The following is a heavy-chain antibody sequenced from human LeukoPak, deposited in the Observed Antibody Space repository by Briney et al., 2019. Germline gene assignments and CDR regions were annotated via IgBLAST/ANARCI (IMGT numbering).Heavy chain of an antibody. Sequence: GASVKVSCKASGYTFTSYDINWVRQATGQGLEGMGWMNPNSGNTGYAQKFQGRVTMTRNTSISTAYMELSSLRSEDTAVYYCARVQSDSTHDYGDYAFSYYFDYWGQGTLVTVSS. CDR3: ARVQSDSTHDYGDYAFSYYFDY. CDR1: GYTFTSYD. V-gene: IGHV1-8*01. CDR2: MNPNSGNT. J-gene: IGHJ4*02. D-gene: IGHD4-17*01.